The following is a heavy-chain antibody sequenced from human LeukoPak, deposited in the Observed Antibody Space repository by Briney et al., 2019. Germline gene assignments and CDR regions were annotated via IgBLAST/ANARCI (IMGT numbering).Heavy chain of an antibody. V-gene: IGHV3-23*01. J-gene: IGHJ4*02. CDR2: ISDTGSSA. D-gene: IGHD3-22*01. CDR1: GFTFSSYA. Sequence: GGSLRLSCAASGFTFSSYAMSWVRQAPGKGLEWVSVISDTGSSAYFADSVKGRFTISRDDSKNTLYLQMSSLRAEDTAVYYCAKVGNSSTYYPYYFDYWGQGTLVTVSS. CDR3: AKVGNSSTYYPYYFDY.